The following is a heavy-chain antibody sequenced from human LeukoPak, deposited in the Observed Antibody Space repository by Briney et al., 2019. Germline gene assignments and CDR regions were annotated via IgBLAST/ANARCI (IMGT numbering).Heavy chain of an antibody. CDR3: ARTHHNYDILTGYYNYYYYGMDV. CDR2: MNPNSGNT. D-gene: IGHD3-9*01. Sequence: ASVNVSCKASGYTFTSYDINWVQQATGQGLEWMGWMNPNSGNTGYAQKFQGRVTMTRNTSISTAYMELSSLRSEDTAVYYCARTHHNYDILTGYYNYYYYGMDVWGQGTTVTVSS. J-gene: IGHJ6*02. V-gene: IGHV1-8*01. CDR1: GYTFTSYD.